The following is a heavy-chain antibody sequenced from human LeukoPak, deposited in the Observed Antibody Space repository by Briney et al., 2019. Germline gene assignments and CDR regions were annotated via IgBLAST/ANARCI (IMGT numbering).Heavy chain of an antibody. V-gene: IGHV4-4*02. CDR1: GVSVSSTNW. CDR2: IYYRGST. J-gene: IGHJ4*02. CDR3: ARQRRGYDADY. Sequence: SETLSLTCAVSGVSVSSTNWWSWVRQPPGKGLEWIGEIYYRGSTNYNPSLKSRVTISLDKSKNQFSLKLTSVTAADTAVYYCARQRRGYDADYWGQGTLVTVSS. D-gene: IGHD5-12*01.